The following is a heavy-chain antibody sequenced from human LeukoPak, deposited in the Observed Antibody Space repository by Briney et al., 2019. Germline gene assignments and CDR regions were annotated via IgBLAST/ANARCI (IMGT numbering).Heavy chain of an antibody. Sequence: SQTLSLTCAISGDSVSSNSAAWNWIRQSPSRGLEWLGRTYYKSKWYNDYAVSVKSRITINSDASKNQFSLQLSSVTPEDTAVYYCARGARINYALDFDYWGQGTLVTVSS. CDR2: TYYKSKWYN. CDR1: GDSVSSNSAA. J-gene: IGHJ4*02. CDR3: ARGARINYALDFDY. V-gene: IGHV6-1*01. D-gene: IGHD1-7*01.